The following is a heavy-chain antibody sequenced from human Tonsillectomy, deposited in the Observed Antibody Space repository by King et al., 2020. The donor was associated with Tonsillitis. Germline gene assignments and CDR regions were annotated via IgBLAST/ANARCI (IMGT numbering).Heavy chain of an antibody. D-gene: IGHD3-3*01. J-gene: IGHJ4*02. CDR1: GYTFTSYG. CDR3: ARDSKSHYDFFIFAY. CDR2: ISAYNDNT. V-gene: IGHV1-18*01. Sequence: QLVQSGAEVKKPGASVKVSCKASGYTFTSYGISWVRQAPGQGLEWMAWISAYNDNTKYAQKLHGRVTMTTDTSTSTAYMELRSLRAGGTAVYYCARDSKSHYDFFIFAYGGQGTLVTVSS.